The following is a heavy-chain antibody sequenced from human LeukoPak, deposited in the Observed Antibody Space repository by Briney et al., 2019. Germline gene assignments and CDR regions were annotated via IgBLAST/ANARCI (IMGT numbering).Heavy chain of an antibody. CDR2: IYYSGST. Sequence: SETLSLTCTVSGGSISSSSYYWGWIRQPPGKGLEWIGSIYYSGSTYYNPSLKSRVTVSVDTSKNQFSLKLSSVTAADTAVYYCARRNDFFDYWGQGTLVTVSS. CDR3: ARRNDFFDY. V-gene: IGHV4-39*01. CDR1: GGSISSSSYY. J-gene: IGHJ4*02.